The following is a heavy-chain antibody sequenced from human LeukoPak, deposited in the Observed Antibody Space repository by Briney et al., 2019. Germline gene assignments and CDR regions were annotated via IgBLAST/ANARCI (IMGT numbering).Heavy chain of an antibody. Sequence: GGSLRLSCAASGFTFSTYWMSWVRQAPGKGLEWVANIKQDGSEKNYVDSVKGRFTISRDNAENSLYLQMNSLIAEDTAVYYCARGLLAAAGIDYWGQGALVTVSS. CDR2: IKQDGSEK. CDR1: GFTFSTYW. J-gene: IGHJ4*02. D-gene: IGHD6-13*01. V-gene: IGHV3-7*04. CDR3: ARGLLAAAGIDY.